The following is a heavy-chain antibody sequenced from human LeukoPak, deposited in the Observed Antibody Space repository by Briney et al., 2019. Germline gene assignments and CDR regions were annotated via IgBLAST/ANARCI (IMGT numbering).Heavy chain of an antibody. Sequence: ASVKVSCKASGYTFTSYDINWVRQATGQGLEWMGWMNPNSGNTGYAQKLQGRVTMTTDTSTSTAYMELRSLRSDDTAVHYCARDHEDIVPPFDYWGQGTLVTVSS. CDR3: ARDHEDIVPPFDY. CDR1: GYTFTSYD. CDR2: MNPNSGNT. D-gene: IGHD2-15*01. J-gene: IGHJ4*02. V-gene: IGHV1-8*01.